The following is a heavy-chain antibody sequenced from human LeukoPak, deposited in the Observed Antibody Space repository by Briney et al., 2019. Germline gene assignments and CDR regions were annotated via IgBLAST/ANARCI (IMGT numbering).Heavy chain of an antibody. CDR2: ISSSSSYI. D-gene: IGHD6-13*01. CDR1: GFTFSSYS. J-gene: IGHJ4*02. V-gene: IGHV3-21*01. CDR3: ARDLSSWYYFDY. Sequence: GGSLRLSCAASGFTFSSYSMNWVRQAPGKGVEWVSSISSSSSYIYYADSVKGRFTISRDNAKNSLYLQMNSLRAEDTAVYYCARDLSSWYYFDYWGQGTLVTVSS.